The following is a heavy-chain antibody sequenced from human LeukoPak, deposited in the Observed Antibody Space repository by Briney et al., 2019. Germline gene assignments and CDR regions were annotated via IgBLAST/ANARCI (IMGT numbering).Heavy chain of an antibody. CDR2: IYLKST. CDR1: GGSISTFS. J-gene: IGHJ4*02. Sequence: PSETLSLTCTVSGGSISTFSWSWIRQFPGKGLEWIGSIYLKSTNYNRSLKSGVALSVDTSKSQFSLRLDSVTTPDTRVCFCARDPTAASGMQYWGQGTLVTVSS. CDR3: ARDPTAASGMQY. V-gene: IGHV4-59*01. D-gene: IGHD6-25*01.